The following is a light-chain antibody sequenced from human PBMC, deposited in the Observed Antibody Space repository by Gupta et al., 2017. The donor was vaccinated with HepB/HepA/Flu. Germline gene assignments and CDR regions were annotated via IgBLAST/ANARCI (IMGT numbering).Light chain of an antibody. CDR2: NAS. J-gene: IGKJ4*01. V-gene: IGKV1-39*01. Sequence: DIQMTQSPSSLSASVGDRVTLTCRAGQIIYTYLNWYHQMSGEVPNLLIYNASSSQSGVPSRFSGSASGTDFTLTISILPPEDFATYYCQQSDSSPVTFGAGTRVELK. CDR1: QIIYTY. CDR3: QQSDSSPVT.